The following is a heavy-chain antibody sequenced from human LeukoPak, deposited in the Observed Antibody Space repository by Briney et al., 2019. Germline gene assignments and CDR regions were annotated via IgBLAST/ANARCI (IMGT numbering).Heavy chain of an antibody. CDR3: AKSSTMIVVVTPLQH. Sequence: GGSLRLSCAASGFTFSSYAMSWVRQAPGKGLEWVSAISGSGGSTYYADSVKGRFTISRDNSKNTLYLQMNSLRAEDTAVYYRAKSSTMIVVVTPLQHWGQGTLVTVSS. CDR1: GFTFSSYA. D-gene: IGHD3-22*01. J-gene: IGHJ1*01. CDR2: ISGSGGST. V-gene: IGHV3-23*01.